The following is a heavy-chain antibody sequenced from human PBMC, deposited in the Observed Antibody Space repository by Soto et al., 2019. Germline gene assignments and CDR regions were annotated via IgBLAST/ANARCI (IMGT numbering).Heavy chain of an antibody. D-gene: IGHD5-18*01. CDR2: IYSGGST. CDR1: GFTVSSNY. V-gene: IGHV3-53*01. J-gene: IGHJ3*02. CDR3: ARGPSWIQPFDI. Sequence: GGSLRLSCAASGFTVSSNYMSWVRQAPGKGLEWVSVIYSGGSTYYADSVKGRFTISRDNSKNTLYLQMNSLRVEDTALYYCARGPSWIQPFDIWGQGTMVTVSS.